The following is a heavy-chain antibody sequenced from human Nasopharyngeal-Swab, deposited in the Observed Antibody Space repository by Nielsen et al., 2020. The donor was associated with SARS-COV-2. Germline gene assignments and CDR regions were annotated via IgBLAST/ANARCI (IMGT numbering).Heavy chain of an antibody. D-gene: IGHD1-1*01. CDR3: AKAPPETGTIVSTFDY. V-gene: IGHV3-11*04. CDR2: ISATGNTV. Sequence: GESLKISCAASGFTFSDYYMTWVRQAPGKGLDWVSYISATGNTVYYADSVKGRFTISRDNAKNSLYLQMNSLRAEDTAVYYCAKAPPETGTIVSTFDYWGQGTLVTVSS. J-gene: IGHJ4*02. CDR1: GFTFSDYY.